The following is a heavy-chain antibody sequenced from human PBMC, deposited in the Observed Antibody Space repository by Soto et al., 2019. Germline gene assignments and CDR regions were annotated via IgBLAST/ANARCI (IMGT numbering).Heavy chain of an antibody. J-gene: IGHJ4*01. V-gene: IGHV4-61*01. CDR1: GGSVSSGSYY. CDR3: ARDLDTATYFDY. Sequence: SETLSLTCTVSGGSVSSGSYYWSWIRQPPGKGLEWIGYIYYSGSTNYNPSLKSRVTISVDTSKNQFSLKLSSVTAADTAVYYCARDLDTATYFDYWGHGTLVTVSS. D-gene: IGHD5-18*01. CDR2: IYYSGST.